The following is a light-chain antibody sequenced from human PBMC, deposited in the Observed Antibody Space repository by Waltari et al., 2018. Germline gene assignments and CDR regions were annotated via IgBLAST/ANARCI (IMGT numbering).Light chain of an antibody. CDR1: QGISNN. J-gene: IGKJ3*01. CDR2: SES. V-gene: IGKV1-16*02. CDR3: QQYKTYPFT. Sequence: DIKMTQSPSSLSASVGDRVTLTCRESQGISNNFAWFQQKPGQAPEPLSYSESSLQSGVPSKFSGSGSGTDFTLTISSLQPEDFATYYCQQYKTYPFTFGPGTKLDI.